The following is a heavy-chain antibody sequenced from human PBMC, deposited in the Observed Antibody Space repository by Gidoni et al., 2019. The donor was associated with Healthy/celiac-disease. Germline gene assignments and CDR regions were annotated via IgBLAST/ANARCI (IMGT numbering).Heavy chain of an antibody. CDR1: GFTFSNAW. Sequence: QLVVSSVGLLKPVGSLRLSCAASGFTFSNAWMSWVRQAPGKGLAWVGRMKSKTDGGTTDYAAHVKGRFTISRDDSKNTLYLQMNSLKTEDTAVYYCTTGGVARIWGQGTMVTVSS. CDR3: TTGGVARI. J-gene: IGHJ3*02. D-gene: IGHD5-12*01. V-gene: IGHV3-15*01. CDR2: MKSKTDGGTT.